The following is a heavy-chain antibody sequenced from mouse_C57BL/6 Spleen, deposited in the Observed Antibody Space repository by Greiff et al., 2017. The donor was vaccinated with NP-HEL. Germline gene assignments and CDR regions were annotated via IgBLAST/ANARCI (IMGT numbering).Heavy chain of an antibody. J-gene: IGHJ3*01. Sequence: QVQLQQSGAELVRPGTSVKVSCKASGYAFTNYLIEWVKQRPGQGLEWIGVINPGSGGTNYNEKFKGKATLTADKSSSTAYMQLSSLTSEDSAVYVCARHSNYVLFAYWGQGTLVTVSA. CDR1: GYAFTNYL. D-gene: IGHD2-5*01. CDR3: ARHSNYVLFAY. CDR2: INPGSGGT. V-gene: IGHV1-54*01.